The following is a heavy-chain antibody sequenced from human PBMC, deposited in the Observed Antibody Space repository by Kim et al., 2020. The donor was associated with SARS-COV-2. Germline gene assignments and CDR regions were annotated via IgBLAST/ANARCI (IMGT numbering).Heavy chain of an antibody. V-gene: IGHV4-61*01. D-gene: IGHD3-10*01. CDR2: IYHKGAT. J-gene: IGHJ4*02. CDR3: ARDLVRGVIGY. Sequence: SETLSLTCTVSGDSVSSDNSYWTWVRQPPGKGLEWIGYIYHKGATNYNPSLKSRITISIDTSKDQFSLRLTSVTAADTAVYYCARDLVRGVIGYWGQGTL. CDR1: GDSVSSDNSY.